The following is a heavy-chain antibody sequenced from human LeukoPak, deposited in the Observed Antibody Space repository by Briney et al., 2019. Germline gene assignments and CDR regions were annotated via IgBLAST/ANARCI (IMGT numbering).Heavy chain of an antibody. D-gene: IGHD5-18*01. J-gene: IGHJ6*03. CDR2: IRYDGSNK. Sequence: GGSLRLSCAASGFTFSSYGMHWVRQAPGKGLEWVAFIRYDGSNKYYADSVKGRFTISRDNSKNTLYLQMNSLRAEDTAVYYCAKDQEYSYSNYYYYYYMDVWGKGTTVTVSS. CDR3: AKDQEYSYSNYYYYYYMDV. CDR1: GFTFSSYG. V-gene: IGHV3-30*02.